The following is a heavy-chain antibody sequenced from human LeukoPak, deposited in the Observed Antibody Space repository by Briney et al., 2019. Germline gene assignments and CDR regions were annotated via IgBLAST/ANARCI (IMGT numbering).Heavy chain of an antibody. Sequence: ASVKVSCKASGYTFTNYGISWVRQAPGQGLEWMGWISAYNGNTNYAQKLQGRVTMTTDTSTSTAYMDLKSLRSDDTAVYYCARDRLSGGGEYWGQGTLVTVSS. CDR2: ISAYNGNT. CDR3: ARDRLSGGGEY. J-gene: IGHJ4*02. D-gene: IGHD3-10*01. V-gene: IGHV1-18*01. CDR1: GYTFTNYG.